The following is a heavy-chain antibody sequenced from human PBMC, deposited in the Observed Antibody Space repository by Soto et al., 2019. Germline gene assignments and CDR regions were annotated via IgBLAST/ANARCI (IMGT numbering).Heavy chain of an antibody. Sequence: EVQMVESGGGWVQPGWSLRLSCAASGFTVSSSYMSWVRQDPGKGLEWVSVIYSGGSTYYADSVKGRFTISRDNSKNTLYLQMNSLRVEDTAVYYCARGLRSSGDFDYWGQGTLVTVSS. CDR2: IYSGGST. CDR3: ARGLRSSGDFDY. CDR1: GFTVSSSY. J-gene: IGHJ4*02. D-gene: IGHD1-26*01. V-gene: IGHV3-66*01.